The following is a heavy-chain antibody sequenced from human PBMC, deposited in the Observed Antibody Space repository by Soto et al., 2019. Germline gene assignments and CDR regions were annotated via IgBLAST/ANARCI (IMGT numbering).Heavy chain of an antibody. CDR3: ARAVTWGLDV. J-gene: IGHJ6*02. Sequence: EVQLLESGGGLVQPGGSLRLSFAASGFTFSLYSMSWVRQAPGKGLECVSYISRSSTGIHYADSVKGRFTISRDDATNSMHLQMNSLRDGDTAVYYCARAVTWGLDVWGQGTTVSISS. CDR2: ISRSSTGI. V-gene: IGHV3-48*02. D-gene: IGHD3-10*01. CDR1: GFTFSLYS.